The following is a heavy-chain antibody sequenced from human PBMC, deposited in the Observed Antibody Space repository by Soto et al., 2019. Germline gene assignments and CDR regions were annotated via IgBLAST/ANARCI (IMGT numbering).Heavy chain of an antibody. CDR2: ISAYNGNT. CDR3: ARVFHYDFWSGYSSGFDP. D-gene: IGHD3-3*01. Sequence: GASVKVSFKASGYTFTSYGISWVRQAPGQGLEWMGWISAYNGNTNYAQKLQGRVTMTTDTSTSTAYMELRSLRSDDTAVYYCARVFHYDFWSGYSSGFDPWGQGTLVTVSS. CDR1: GYTFTSYG. V-gene: IGHV1-18*01. J-gene: IGHJ5*02.